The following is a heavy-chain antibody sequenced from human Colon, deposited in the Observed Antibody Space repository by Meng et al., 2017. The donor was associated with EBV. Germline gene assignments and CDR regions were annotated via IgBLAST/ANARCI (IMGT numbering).Heavy chain of an antibody. CDR1: GGSVSSGGYY. D-gene: IGHD6-19*01. Sequence: QVQLQGPGPGLVKPSQALSLTCPVSGGSVSSGGYYWTWIRQHPGKGLEWFGHIYYSGSTFYNPSLKRRVIISIDTSKNQFSLNLRSVTAADTAVYYCARVSSGWDYFDYWGQGTLVTVSS. V-gene: IGHV4-31*03. CDR3: ARVSSGWDYFDY. J-gene: IGHJ4*02. CDR2: IYYSGST.